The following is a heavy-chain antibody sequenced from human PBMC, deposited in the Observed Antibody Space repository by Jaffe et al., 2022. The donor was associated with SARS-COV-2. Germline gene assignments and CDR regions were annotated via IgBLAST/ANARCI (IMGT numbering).Heavy chain of an antibody. CDR2: IYYSGST. Sequence: QLQLQESGPGLVKPSETLSLTCTVSGGSISSSSYYWGWIRQPPGKGLEWIGSIYYSGSTYYNPSLKSRVTISVDTSKNQFSLKLSSVTAADTAVYYCARLPVDFWSGSPYHFDYWGQGTLVTVSS. D-gene: IGHD3-3*01. V-gene: IGHV4-39*01. CDR3: ARLPVDFWSGSPYHFDY. CDR1: GGSISSSSYY. J-gene: IGHJ4*02.